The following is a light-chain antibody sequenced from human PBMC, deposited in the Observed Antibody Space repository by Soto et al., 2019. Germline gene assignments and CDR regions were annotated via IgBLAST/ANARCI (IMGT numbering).Light chain of an antibody. CDR1: QSVSSSY. J-gene: IGKJ5*01. V-gene: IGKV3-20*01. Sequence: IVLTQSPGTRASSPGERANLSCRASQSVSSSYLAWYQQEPGPAPRLLIYGESSRATGIPDSFSGSGSGTVFTLTINRLEPEEFALYDRQHYGSSINVGQGTRLEIK. CDR2: GES. CDR3: QHYGSSIN.